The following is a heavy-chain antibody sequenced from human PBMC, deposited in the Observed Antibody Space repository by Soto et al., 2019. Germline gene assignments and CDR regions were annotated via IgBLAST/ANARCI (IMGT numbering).Heavy chain of an antibody. CDR2: IYWDDDK. D-gene: IGHD6-13*01. J-gene: IGHJ6*02. V-gene: IGHV2-5*02. Sequence: QITLKESGPTLVKPTQTLTLTCTFSGFSLSTSGVGVGWIRQPPGKALEWLALIYWDDDKRYSPSLKSRPTITKDTSKAPEVLTMPNIDPLYTPTPSCAHSPGRLAAAGYYYYYGMAVWGHRTTDAVSS. CDR1: GFSLSTSGVG. CDR3: AHSPGRLAAAGYYYYYGMAV.